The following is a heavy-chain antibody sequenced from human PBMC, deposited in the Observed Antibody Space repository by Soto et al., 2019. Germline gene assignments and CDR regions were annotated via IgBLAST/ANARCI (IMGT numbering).Heavy chain of an antibody. D-gene: IGHD6-19*01. Sequence: TSETLSLTCTVSGGSISSSSYYWGWIRQPPGKGLEWIGSIYYSGSTYYNPSLKSRVTISVDTSKNHFSLNLSSATAADTAVYYCARHGVAGAIYYYFYMDVWGKGTTVTVSS. V-gene: IGHV4-39*01. CDR1: GGSISSSSYY. CDR3: ARHGVAGAIYYYFYMDV. J-gene: IGHJ6*03. CDR2: IYYSGST.